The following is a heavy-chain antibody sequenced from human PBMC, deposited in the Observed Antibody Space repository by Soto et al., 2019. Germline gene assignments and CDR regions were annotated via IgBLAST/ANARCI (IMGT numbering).Heavy chain of an antibody. CDR3: AREGYCSGGSCFAGFDI. CDR1: GFTFSSYA. Sequence: GGSLRLSCAASGFTFSSYAMHWVRQAPGKGLEWVAVISYDGSNKYYADSVKGRFTISRGNSKNTLYLQMNSLRAEDTAVYYCAREGYCSGGSCFAGFDIWGQGTMVTVSS. CDR2: ISYDGSNK. J-gene: IGHJ3*02. V-gene: IGHV3-30-3*01. D-gene: IGHD2-15*01.